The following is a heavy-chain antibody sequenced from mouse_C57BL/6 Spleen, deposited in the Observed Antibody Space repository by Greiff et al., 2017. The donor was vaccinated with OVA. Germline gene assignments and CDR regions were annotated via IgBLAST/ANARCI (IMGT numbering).Heavy chain of an antibody. CDR2: IYPGDGDT. Sequence: VQLQQSGPELVKPGASVKISCKASGYAFSSSWMNWVKQRPGKGLEWIGRIYPGDGDTNYNGKFKGKATLTADKSSSTAYMQLSSLTSEDSAVYFCARYRGVTARYFDYWGQGTTLTVSS. V-gene: IGHV1-82*01. J-gene: IGHJ2*01. D-gene: IGHD2-2*01. CDR3: ARYRGVTARYFDY. CDR1: GYAFSSSW.